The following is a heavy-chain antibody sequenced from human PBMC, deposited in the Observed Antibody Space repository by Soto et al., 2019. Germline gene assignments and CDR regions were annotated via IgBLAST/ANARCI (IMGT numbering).Heavy chain of an antibody. CDR3: ARGKSEWELLKS. J-gene: IGHJ5*02. V-gene: IGHV3-21*01. Sequence: EVQLVESGGGLVKPGGSLRLSCAASGFTFNSYNMNWVRQAPGKGLEWVSSISSSSNYIYYADSVQGRFTISRDNAKKSLYLQMNSLRAEDTAVYFCARGKSEWELLKSWGQGTLGIVSS. D-gene: IGHD1-26*01. CDR2: ISSSSNYI. CDR1: GFTFNSYN.